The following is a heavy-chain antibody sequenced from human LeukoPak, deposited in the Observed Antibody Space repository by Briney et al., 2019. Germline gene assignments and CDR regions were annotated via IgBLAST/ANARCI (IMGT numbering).Heavy chain of an antibody. CDR2: IYTSGNT. V-gene: IGHV4-4*07. Sequence: SETLSLTCTVSGGSISSYYWSWIRQPAGKGLEWIGRIYTSGNTNYNPSLKSRVTMSVDTSKNQFSLKLSSVTAADTAVYYCARVVVSNYGNYYYYMDVWAKGPRSPSP. CDR3: ARVVVSNYGNYYYYMDV. J-gene: IGHJ6*03. D-gene: IGHD4-11*01. CDR1: GGSISSYY.